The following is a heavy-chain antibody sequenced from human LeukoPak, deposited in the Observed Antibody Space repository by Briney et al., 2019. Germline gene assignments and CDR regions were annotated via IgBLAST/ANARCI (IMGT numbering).Heavy chain of an antibody. CDR1: GYSFTSYW. V-gene: IGHV5-51*01. CDR2: IYPGDSDT. Sequence: GESLKITCKGSGYSFTSYWIGWVRQMPGKGLEWMGIIYPGDSDTRYSPSFQGQVTISADKSISTAYLQWSSLKASDTAMYYCARQKGRYYDILTGYYSHYYYGMDVWGKGTTVTVSS. CDR3: ARQKGRYYDILTGYYSHYYYGMDV. D-gene: IGHD3-9*01. J-gene: IGHJ6*04.